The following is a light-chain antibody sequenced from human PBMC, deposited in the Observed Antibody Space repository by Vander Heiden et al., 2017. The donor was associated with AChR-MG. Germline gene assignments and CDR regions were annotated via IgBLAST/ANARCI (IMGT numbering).Light chain of an antibody. CDR1: TGTVTSTLY. CDR2: DTK. CDR3: FLSYSGVLV. Sequence: QSMVTPDPSLTVSPVRPVTLTCASSTGTVTSTLYPQWFQQKPGQALLILIYDTKNRHAWTPAWFSGSLLAGTAALTISGAQDEDESYYYCFLSYSGVLVFGGGTKLTVL. V-gene: IGLV7-46*01. J-gene: IGLJ3*02.